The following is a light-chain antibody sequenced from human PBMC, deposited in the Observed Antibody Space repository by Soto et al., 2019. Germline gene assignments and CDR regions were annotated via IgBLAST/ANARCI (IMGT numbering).Light chain of an antibody. CDR2: EVS. V-gene: IGLV2-8*01. Sequence: QSALTQPPSASGSPGQSVTISCTGTSSDVGGYNYVSWYQQHPGKAPKLMIYEVSKRPSGVPDRFSGSKSGNTASLTVSGLQAEDEADYYCSSYACSNNLVFGGWTKLTVL. CDR3: SSYACSNNLV. CDR1: SSDVGGYNY. J-gene: IGLJ2*01.